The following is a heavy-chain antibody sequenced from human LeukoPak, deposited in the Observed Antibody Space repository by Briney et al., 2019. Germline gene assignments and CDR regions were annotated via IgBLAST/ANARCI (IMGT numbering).Heavy chain of an antibody. Sequence: GASVKVSCKASGYTFTGYYMHWVRQAPGQGLEWMGWINPNSGGTNYAQKFQGRVTMTRDTSISTACMELSRLRSDDTAVYYCARVPEQQLVLGWFDPWGQGTLVTVSS. D-gene: IGHD6-13*01. V-gene: IGHV1-2*02. J-gene: IGHJ5*02. CDR1: GYTFTGYY. CDR2: INPNSGGT. CDR3: ARVPEQQLVLGWFDP.